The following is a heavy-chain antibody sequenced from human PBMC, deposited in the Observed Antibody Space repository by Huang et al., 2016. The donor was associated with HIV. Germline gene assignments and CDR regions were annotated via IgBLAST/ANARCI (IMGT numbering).Heavy chain of an antibody. Sequence: QVQLVESGGGVVQPGRSLRLSCAASGFIFSNYGMHWVCQDPGKGLEWVALISYDGSNKYYTDSVKGRFSTSRDNSKNTLYLQMNSLRAEDTAVYYCALKGDSSGWEYFRHWGQGTLVTVSS. J-gene: IGHJ1*01. CDR1: GFIFSNYG. V-gene: IGHV3-30*03. D-gene: IGHD6-19*01. CDR3: ALKGDSSGWEYFRH. CDR2: ISYDGSNK.